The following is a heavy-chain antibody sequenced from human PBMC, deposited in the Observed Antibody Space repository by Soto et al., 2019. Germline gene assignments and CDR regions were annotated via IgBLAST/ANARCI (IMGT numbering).Heavy chain of an antibody. D-gene: IGHD5-12*01. CDR3: AGDTAMATIIW. V-gene: IGHV1-69*12. J-gene: IGHJ4*02. CDR1: GGTFSSYA. Sequence: QVQLVQSGAEVKKPGSSVKVSCKASGGTFSSYAISWVRQAPGQGLEWRGGIIPLFGPANYAQKFQGRVTSTADDPTSTAYMELCSLRSEDTAVYYCAGDTAMATIIWWGQGTLVTVSS. CDR2: IIPLFGPA.